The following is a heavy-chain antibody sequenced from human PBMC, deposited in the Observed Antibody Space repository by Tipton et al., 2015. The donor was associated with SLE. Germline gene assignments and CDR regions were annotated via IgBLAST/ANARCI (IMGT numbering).Heavy chain of an antibody. CDR2: IYYSGST. Sequence: TLSLTCAVSGDSIAGFGYYWGWIRQPPGKGLEWIGHIYYSGSTYYSPSLKGRVTISVDTSKNQFSLHLTSVTSADTAVYYCATYFYDATGYQSVDDWGQGALVTVSS. D-gene: IGHD3-22*01. J-gene: IGHJ4*02. CDR3: ATYFYDATGYQSVDD. V-gene: IGHV4-39*07. CDR1: GDSIAGFGYY.